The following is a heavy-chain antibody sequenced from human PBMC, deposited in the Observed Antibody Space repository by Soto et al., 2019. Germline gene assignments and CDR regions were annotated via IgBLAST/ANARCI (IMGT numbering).Heavy chain of an antibody. D-gene: IGHD1-26*01. V-gene: IGHV3-74*03. CDR3: AQVLVGGYFDY. CDR2: INSDGTST. Sequence: EVQLVESGGGLVQPGGSLRLSCVVSGFTFSSSWMHWVRQVQGKGPVWVSRINSDGTSTKYADSVKGRFTISRDNAKNTLYLQMNSLRAEDTAVYYCAQVLVGGYFDYWGQGTLVTVSS. CDR1: GFTFSSSW. J-gene: IGHJ4*02.